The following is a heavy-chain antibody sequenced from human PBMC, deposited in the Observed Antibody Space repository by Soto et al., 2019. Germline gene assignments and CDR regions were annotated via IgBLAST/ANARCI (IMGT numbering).Heavy chain of an antibody. CDR2: ISWDGGST. J-gene: IGHJ6*02. Sequence: GGSLRLSCAASGFTFDDYAMHWVRQAPGKGLEWVSLISWDGGSTYYADSVKGRFTISRDNSKNSLYLQMNSLRAEDTALYYCAKDMGTAYDFWSGYKGTYYYYGMDVRGQGTTVTVSS. CDR1: GFTFDDYA. V-gene: IGHV3-43D*04. CDR3: AKDMGTAYDFWSGYKGTYYYYGMDV. D-gene: IGHD3-3*01.